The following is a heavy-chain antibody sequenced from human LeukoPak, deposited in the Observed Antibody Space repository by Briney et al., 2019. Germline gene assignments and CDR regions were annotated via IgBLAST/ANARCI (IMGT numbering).Heavy chain of an antibody. CDR1: GGTFSSYA. Sequence: SVKVSCKASGGTFSSYAISWVRQAPGQGLEWMGGIIPIFGTANYAQKFQGRVTITADKSTSTAYMELSSLRSEDTAVYYCATHYDILTGRFDYWGQGTLVTVPS. D-gene: IGHD3-9*01. V-gene: IGHV1-69*06. J-gene: IGHJ4*02. CDR2: IIPIFGTA. CDR3: ATHYDILTGRFDY.